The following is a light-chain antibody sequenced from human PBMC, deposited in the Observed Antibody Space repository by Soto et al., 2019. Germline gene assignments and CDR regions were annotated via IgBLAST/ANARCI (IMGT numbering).Light chain of an antibody. V-gene: IGLV2-14*01. CDR2: EVT. CDR3: SSYTSSSTVI. J-gene: IGLJ2*01. CDR1: SSDVGDYNY. Sequence: LTQAPSVSVARGRSITISCTGTSSDVGDYNYVSWYQHHPGKAPKLMIYEVTNRPSGVSNRFSGSKSGNTASLTISGLQAEDEADYYCSSYTSSSTVIFGGGTKLTVL.